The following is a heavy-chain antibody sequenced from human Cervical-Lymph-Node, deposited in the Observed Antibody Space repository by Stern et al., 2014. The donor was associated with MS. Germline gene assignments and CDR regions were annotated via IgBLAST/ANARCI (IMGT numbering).Heavy chain of an antibody. D-gene: IGHD4-17*01. CDR1: GFTFNDYS. J-gene: IGHJ4*02. CDR3: AKTTVTTRPFEY. CDR2: ISWDSGST. V-gene: IGHV3-9*01. Sequence: EVQLVESGGGLVQPGRSLRLSCAASGFTFNDYSMHWVRQAPGKGLEWVSGISWDSGSTDYAASVKGRFAISRDNAKNSLFLHMNSLRPEDTAFYYCAKTTVTTRPFEYWGQGTLVTVS.